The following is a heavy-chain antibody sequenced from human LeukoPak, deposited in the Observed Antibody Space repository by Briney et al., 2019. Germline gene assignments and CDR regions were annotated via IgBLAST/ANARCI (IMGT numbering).Heavy chain of an antibody. CDR1: GGSFSGYY. V-gene: IGHV4-34*01. Sequence: SETLSLTCVVYGGSFSGYYWSWIRQPPGKGLEWIGEINHSGSTNYNPSLKSRVTISVDTSKNQFSLKLSSVTAADTAVYYCASTYYYDSSGLDYWGQGTLVTVSS. CDR3: ASTYYYDSSGLDY. J-gene: IGHJ4*02. D-gene: IGHD3-22*01. CDR2: INHSGST.